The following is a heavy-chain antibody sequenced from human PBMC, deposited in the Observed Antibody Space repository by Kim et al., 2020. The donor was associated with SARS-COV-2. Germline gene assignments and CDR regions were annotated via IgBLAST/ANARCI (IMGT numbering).Heavy chain of an antibody. D-gene: IGHD3-10*01. CDR1: GYTFTSYD. V-gene: IGHV1-8*01. CDR3: ARGERGYYGSGSYFPLYYYYYGMDG. J-gene: IGHJ6*02. Sequence: ASVKVSCKASGYTFTSYDINWVRQATGQGLEWMGWMNPNSGNTGYAQKFQGRVTMTRNTSISTAYMELSSLRSEDTAVYYCARGERGYYGSGSYFPLYYYYYGMDGGGQGTTGTVSS. CDR2: MNPNSGNT.